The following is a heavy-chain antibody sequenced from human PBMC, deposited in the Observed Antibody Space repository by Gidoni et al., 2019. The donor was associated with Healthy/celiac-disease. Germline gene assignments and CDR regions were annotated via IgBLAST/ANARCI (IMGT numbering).Heavy chain of an antibody. CDR2: NCYSGST. D-gene: IGHD3-16*02. J-gene: IGHJ6*02. V-gene: IGHV4-30-4*01. Sequence: QVQLQESGPGLVKPSQTLPLTCTVSGGPITSGAYYWCWIRQPPGKALEWIGYNCYSGSTYYNPSLKSRVTISVDTSKNQFSLKLSSVTAADTAVYYCARDRGRITVGGVIEQLYYYYGMDVWGQGTTVTVSS. CDR3: ARDRGRITVGGVIEQLYYYYGMDV. CDR1: GGPITSGAYY.